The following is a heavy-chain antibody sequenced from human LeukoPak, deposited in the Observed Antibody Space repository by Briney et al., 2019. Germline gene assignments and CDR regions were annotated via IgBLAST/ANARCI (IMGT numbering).Heavy chain of an antibody. Sequence: SETLSLTCTVSGGSISSGSYYWSWIRQPAGKGLEWIGRIYTSGSTNYNPSLKSRVTISVGTSKNQFSLKLSSVTAADTAVYYCARSTYYDFWSGYFDYWGQGTLVTVSS. V-gene: IGHV4-61*02. J-gene: IGHJ4*02. CDR2: IYTSGST. D-gene: IGHD3-3*01. CDR3: ARSTYYDFWSGYFDY. CDR1: GGSISSGSYY.